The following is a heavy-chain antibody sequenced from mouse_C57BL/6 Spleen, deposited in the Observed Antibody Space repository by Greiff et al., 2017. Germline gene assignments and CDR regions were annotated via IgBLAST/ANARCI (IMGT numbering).Heavy chain of an antibody. CDR2: IYPRSGNT. D-gene: IGHD2-1*01. J-gene: IGHJ2*01. V-gene: IGHV1-81*01. CDR3: ASLLYQTYYFDY. Sequence: VQLQQSGAELARPGASVKLSCKASGYTFTSYGISWVKQRTGQGLEWIGEIYPRSGNTYYNEKFKGKATLTAAKSSSTAYMELRSLTSEDSAVYFCASLLYQTYYFDYWGQGTTLTVSS. CDR1: GYTFTSYG.